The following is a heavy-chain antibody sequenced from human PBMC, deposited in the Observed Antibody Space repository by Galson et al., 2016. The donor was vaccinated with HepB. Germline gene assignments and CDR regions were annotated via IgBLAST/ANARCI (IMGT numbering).Heavy chain of an antibody. D-gene: IGHD2-15*01. CDR2: VSGSGSST. J-gene: IGHJ4*01. V-gene: IGHV3-23*01. CDR3: AKLSRSQDIEVVLDDPHFDY. Sequence: SLRLSCAASGFTFSTYGMNWVRQAPGKGLEWVSHVSGSGSSTHYADSVKGRFTISRDNSQNTLFLQMVSLRSDDTAVYYCAKLSRSQDIEVVLDDPHFDYWGRGTLVTVYS. CDR1: GFTFSTYG.